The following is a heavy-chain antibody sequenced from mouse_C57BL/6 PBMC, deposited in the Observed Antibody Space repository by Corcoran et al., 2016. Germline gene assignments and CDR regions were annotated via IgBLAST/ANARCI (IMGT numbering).Heavy chain of an antibody. D-gene: IGHD2-10*02. CDR2: INPNNGGT. J-gene: IGHJ3*01. CDR1: VYTFTDYN. Sequence: EVQLQQSGPELVKPGASVKIPCKASVYTFTDYNMDWVKQSHGKSLEWLGDINPNNGGTIYNQKFKGKATLTVDKSSSTAYMELHSLTSEDSAVYCCGYGNYKAWFAYWGQGTLVTVSA. CDR3: GYGNYKAWFAY. V-gene: IGHV1-18*01.